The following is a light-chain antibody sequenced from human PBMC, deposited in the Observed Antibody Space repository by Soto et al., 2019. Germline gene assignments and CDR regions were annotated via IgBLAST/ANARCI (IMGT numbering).Light chain of an antibody. V-gene: IGKV1-13*02. CDR3: QQYDSYST. Sequence: AIQLTQSPSSLSASVGDRVTITCRASQGISTLLAWYQQKPGKAPKVLIYESSLLQSGVPSRFSGSGSGTDFTLTISSLQPEDFATYYCQQYDSYSTFGRGTKVDI. CDR1: QGISTL. CDR2: ESS. J-gene: IGKJ1*01.